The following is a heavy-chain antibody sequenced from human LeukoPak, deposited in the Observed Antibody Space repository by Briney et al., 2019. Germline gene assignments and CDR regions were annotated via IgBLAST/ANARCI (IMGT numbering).Heavy chain of an antibody. D-gene: IGHD4-17*01. CDR1: GGSISSGDYY. Sequence: PSQTLSLTCTVSGGSISSGDYYWSWIRQPPGKGLEWIGYIYYSGSTYYNPSLKSRVTISADTSKNQFSLKLSSVTAADTAVYYCARADGDYANIDYWGQGTLVTVSS. CDR2: IYYSGST. J-gene: IGHJ4*02. V-gene: IGHV4-30-4*01. CDR3: ARADGDYANIDY.